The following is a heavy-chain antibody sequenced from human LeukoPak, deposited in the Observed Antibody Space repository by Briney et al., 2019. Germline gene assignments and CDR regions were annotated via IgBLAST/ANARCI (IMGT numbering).Heavy chain of an antibody. CDR2: INPNSGGT. CDR3: AREVDAFLYFDY. D-gene: IGHD2-15*01. J-gene: IGHJ4*02. V-gene: IGHV1-2*02. CDR1: GYTFTGYY. Sequence: ASVTVSCKASGYTFTGYYMHWVRQAPGQGLEWMGWINPNSGGTNYAQKFQGRVTMTRDTSISTAYMELSRLRSDDTAVYYCAREVDAFLYFDYWGQGTLVTVSS.